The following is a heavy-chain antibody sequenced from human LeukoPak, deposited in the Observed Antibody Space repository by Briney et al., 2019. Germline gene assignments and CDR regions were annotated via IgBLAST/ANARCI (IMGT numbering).Heavy chain of an antibody. CDR1: GYTFTSYG. J-gene: IGHJ3*02. D-gene: IGHD3-10*01. V-gene: IGHV1-18*01. CDR3: ASFWVRGVIKGAMGAFDI. CDR2: ISAYNGNT. Sequence: GASVKVSCKASGYTFTSYGISWVRQAPGQGLEWMGWISAYNGNTNYAQKLQGRVTMTTDTSTSTAYMELRSLRSDDTAVYYCASFWVRGVIKGAMGAFDIWGQGTMVTVSS.